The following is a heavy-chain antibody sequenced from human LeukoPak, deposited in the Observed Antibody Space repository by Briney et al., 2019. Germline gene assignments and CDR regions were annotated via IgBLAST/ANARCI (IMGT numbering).Heavy chain of an antibody. V-gene: IGHV4-34*01. D-gene: IGHD2/OR15-2a*01. Sequence: SETLSLTCAVYGGSFSGYYWSWIRQPPGKGLEWIGEINHSGSTNYNPSLKSRVTISVDTSKNQFSLKLSSVTAADTAVYYCASKTASQNYYFDYWGQGTLVTVSS. J-gene: IGHJ4*02. CDR2: INHSGST. CDR1: GGSFSGYY. CDR3: ASKTASQNYYFDY.